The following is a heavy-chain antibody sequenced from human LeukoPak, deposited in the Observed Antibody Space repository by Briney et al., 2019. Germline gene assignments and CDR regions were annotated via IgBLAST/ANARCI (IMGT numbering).Heavy chain of an antibody. V-gene: IGHV3-7*01. J-gene: IGHJ4*02. CDR3: VRSAKTFDY. CDR2: IKHDGTEK. Sequence: GGSLRLSCAASGFTFSDYYMSWVRQAPGKGLEWVANIKHDGTEKYCVDSVKGRFTISRDNAKNSLYLQMNSLRAEDTAVYYCVRSAKTFDYWGQGTLVTVS. CDR1: GFTFSDYY.